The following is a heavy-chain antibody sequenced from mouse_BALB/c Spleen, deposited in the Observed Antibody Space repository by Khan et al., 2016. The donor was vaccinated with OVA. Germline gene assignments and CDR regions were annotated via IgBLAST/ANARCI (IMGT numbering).Heavy chain of an antibody. V-gene: IGHV1-7*01. CDR1: GYTFTTYW. CDR2: INPTSGYT. Sequence: QVQLQQSGAELAKPGASVKMSCKASGYTFTTYWMHWVKQRPGQGLEWIGYINPTSGYTDYNEKFKDRASLSADKSSSTASMQLSSLTSEDSEVYYCTRDRIDYWGQGTTLTVSS. J-gene: IGHJ2*01. CDR3: TRDRIDY.